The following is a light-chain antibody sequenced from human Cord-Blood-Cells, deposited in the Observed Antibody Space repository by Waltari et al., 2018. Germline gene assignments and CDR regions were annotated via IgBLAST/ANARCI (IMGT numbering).Light chain of an antibody. CDR1: QSVSSHY. J-gene: IGKJ2*01. Sequence: EIVLTQSPGTLSLSPGARATLSCRASQSVSSHYLAGYQQKPGQAPRLLIYGASSRATGIPDRFSGSGSGTDFTLTISRLEPEDFAVYYCQQYGSSPYTFGQGTKLEIK. V-gene: IGKV3-20*01. CDR2: GAS. CDR3: QQYGSSPYT.